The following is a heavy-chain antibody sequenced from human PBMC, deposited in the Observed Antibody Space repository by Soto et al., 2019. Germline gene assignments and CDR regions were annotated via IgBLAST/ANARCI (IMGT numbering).Heavy chain of an antibody. Sequence: SETLSLTCIGSGGSISEKYWNWVRQPPGKGLEWIGLIFANGHTDYNPSLKSRVTMSVDASKDQFSLRLTSMTAADTAVYYCVASLAASGLNWLDPWGRGTLVTV. J-gene: IGHJ5*02. CDR3: VASLAASGLNWLDP. D-gene: IGHD6-13*01. CDR2: IFANGHT. CDR1: GGSISEKY. V-gene: IGHV4-4*07.